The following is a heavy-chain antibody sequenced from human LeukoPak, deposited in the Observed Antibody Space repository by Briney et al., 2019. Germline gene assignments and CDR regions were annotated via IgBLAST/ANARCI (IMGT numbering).Heavy chain of an antibody. D-gene: IGHD5-12*01. Sequence: ASVKVSCKASGYSFTAYYMHWVRQAPGQGLEWTGWINPNTGVTNYAQKFQGRVTMTRDKSISIVYMELSSLRSEDTAVYFCASGGYDWDAYDYWGQGTPVTVSS. CDR3: ASGGYDWDAYDY. CDR1: GYSFTAYY. CDR2: INPNTGVT. J-gene: IGHJ4*02. V-gene: IGHV1-2*02.